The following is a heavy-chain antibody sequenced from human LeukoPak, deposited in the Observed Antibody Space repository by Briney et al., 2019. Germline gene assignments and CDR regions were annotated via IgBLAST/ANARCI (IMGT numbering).Heavy chain of an antibody. J-gene: IGHJ4*02. CDR2: IYYSGST. V-gene: IGHV4-59*01. D-gene: IGHD3-22*01. Sequence: SETLSLTCTVSGGSISSYYWSWIRQPPGKGLEWIGYIYYSGSTNYNPSLKSRVTISVDTSKNQFSLKLSSVTAADTAVYYCASGYYDSSGYYPLDYWGQGTLVTVSS. CDR1: GGSISSYY. CDR3: ASGYYDSSGYYPLDY.